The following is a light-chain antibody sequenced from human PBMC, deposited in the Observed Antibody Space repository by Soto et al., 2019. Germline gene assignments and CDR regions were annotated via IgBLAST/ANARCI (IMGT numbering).Light chain of an antibody. CDR3: QQRANWPLT. CDR2: DAS. J-gene: IGKJ4*01. V-gene: IGKV3-11*01. Sequence: EIVLTQSPATLSLSPGERATLSCRASQSVSSYLVWYQQKPGQAPRLLISDASNRATGIPARFIGSGSGADFTLTISSLEPEDFAVYYCQQRANWPLTFGGGTKVEIK. CDR1: QSVSSY.